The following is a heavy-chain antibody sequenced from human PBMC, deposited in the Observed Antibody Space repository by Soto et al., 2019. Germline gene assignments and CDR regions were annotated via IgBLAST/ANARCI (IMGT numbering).Heavy chain of an antibody. CDR1: GGTFSSYA. J-gene: IGHJ6*02. CDR3: ASCSGGSCYSVHYYYGMDV. Sequence: ASVKVSCKASGGTFSSYAISWVRQAPGQGLEWMGGIIPIFGTANYAQKFQGRVTITADESTSTAYMELSSLRSEDTAVYYCASCSGGSCYSVHYYYGMDVWGQGTTVTVSS. D-gene: IGHD2-15*01. CDR2: IIPIFGTA. V-gene: IGHV1-69*13.